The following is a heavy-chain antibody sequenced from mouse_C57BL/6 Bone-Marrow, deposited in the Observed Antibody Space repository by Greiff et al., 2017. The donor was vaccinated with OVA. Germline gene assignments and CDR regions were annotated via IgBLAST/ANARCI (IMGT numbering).Heavy chain of an antibody. CDR2: IYPGSGST. D-gene: IGHD1-1*01. J-gene: IGHJ1*03. Sequence: QVQLQQPGAELVKPGASVKMSCKASGYTFTSYWITWVKQRPGQGLEWIGDIYPGSGSTNYNEKFKSKATLTVDTSSSTAYMQLSSLTSEDSAVYYCARSSSPYWYFDVWGTGTTVTVSS. CDR3: ARSSSPYWYFDV. V-gene: IGHV1-55*01. CDR1: GYTFTSYW.